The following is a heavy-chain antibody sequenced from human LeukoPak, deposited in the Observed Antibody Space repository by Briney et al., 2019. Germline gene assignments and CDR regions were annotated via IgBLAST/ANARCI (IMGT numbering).Heavy chain of an antibody. J-gene: IGHJ4*02. CDR1: GFTFSSYA. Sequence: GGSLRLSCAASGFTFSSYAMHWVRQAPGRGLEWVAAIQYDGSIEYYADSVKGRFTISRDQSKNTLFLQVNSLRAEDTAVYYCARDSFGSPSCFDYWGQGTLGTGSS. V-gene: IGHV3-33*08. D-gene: IGHD2-2*01. CDR3: ARDSFGSPSCFDY. CDR2: IQYDGSIE.